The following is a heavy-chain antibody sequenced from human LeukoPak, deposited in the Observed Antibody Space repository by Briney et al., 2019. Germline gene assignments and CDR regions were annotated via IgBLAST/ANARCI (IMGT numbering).Heavy chain of an antibody. CDR2: MYNSGST. CDR3: ARHSRGITMIVVGHYFDC. V-gene: IGHV4-39*01. Sequence: PSQTLCLTCTVSGVSLSSSGNYWGWVRQPPGKGMELIMSMYNSGSTYYNPSLKSRVSISVDTSKYQFYLKLRSVTAADTDVYYCARHSRGITMIVVGHYFDCWGQGTLVTVSS. CDR1: GVSLSSSGNY. J-gene: IGHJ4*02. D-gene: IGHD3-22*01.